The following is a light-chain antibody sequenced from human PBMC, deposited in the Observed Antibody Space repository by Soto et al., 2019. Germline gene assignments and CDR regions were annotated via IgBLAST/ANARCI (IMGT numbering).Light chain of an antibody. J-gene: IGLJ1*01. Sequence: QSALTQPASVSGSPGQSITISCTGTSSDVGGYNYVSWYQQHPGKAPKLMIYEVSNRPSGVSNRFSASKSGNTASLTISGLQAEDEADYFCCSYTTSSTLVFGTGTKLTVL. V-gene: IGLV2-14*01. CDR2: EVS. CDR1: SSDVGGYNY. CDR3: CSYTTSSTLV.